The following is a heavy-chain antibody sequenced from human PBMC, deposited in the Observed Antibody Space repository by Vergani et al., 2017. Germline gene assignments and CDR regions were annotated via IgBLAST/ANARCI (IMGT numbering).Heavy chain of an antibody. D-gene: IGHD2-21*01. CDR1: GFTFSSYG. V-gene: IGHV3-30*18. CDR2: ISYDGSNK. J-gene: IGHJ1*01. Sequence: QVQLVESGGGVVQPGRSLRLSCAASGFTFSSYGMHWVRQAPGKGLEWVAVISYDGSNKYYADSVKGRFTLSRDNSMNTLYLQMNSLRAEDTAVYYCAKDGGIVVDAEYFQHWGQGTLVTVSS. CDR3: AKDGGIVVDAEYFQH.